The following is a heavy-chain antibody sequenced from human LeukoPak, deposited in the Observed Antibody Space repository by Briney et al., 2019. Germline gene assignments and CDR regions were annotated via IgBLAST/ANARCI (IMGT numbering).Heavy chain of an antibody. D-gene: IGHD3-3*01. J-gene: IGHJ6*02. V-gene: IGHV1-8*01. Sequence: ASVKVSCKASGYTFTSYDINWVRQATGQGLEWMGWMNPNSGNTGYAQKLQGRVTMTTDTSTSTAYMELRSLRSDDTAVYYCARDVVDFWSGYHYYYYGMDVWGQGTTVTVSS. CDR2: MNPNSGNT. CDR1: GYTFTSYD. CDR3: ARDVVDFWSGYHYYYYGMDV.